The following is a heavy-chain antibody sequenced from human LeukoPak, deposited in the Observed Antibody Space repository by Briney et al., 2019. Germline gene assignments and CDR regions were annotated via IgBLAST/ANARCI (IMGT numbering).Heavy chain of an antibody. CDR3: ARAPITMVRGVEIDY. V-gene: IGHV1-2*02. J-gene: IGHJ4*02. D-gene: IGHD3-10*01. Sequence: ASVRVSCTASGYTFTGYYMHWVRQAPGQGLEWMGWINPNSGGTNYAQKFQGRVTMTRDTSISTAYMELSRLRSDDTAVYYCARAPITMVRGVEIDYWGQGTLVTVSS. CDR1: GYTFTGYY. CDR2: INPNSGGT.